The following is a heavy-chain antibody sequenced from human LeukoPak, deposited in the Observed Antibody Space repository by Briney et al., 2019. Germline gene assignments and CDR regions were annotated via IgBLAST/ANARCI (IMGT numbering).Heavy chain of an antibody. CDR2: ISSSGSTI. D-gene: IGHD3-22*01. Sequence: GGSLRLSCAASGSTFSSYEMNWVRQAPGKGLEWVSYISSSGSTIYYADSVKGRFTISRDNAKNSLYLQMNSLRAEDTAVYYCARYYYDSSVYYSFDYWGQGTLVTVSS. V-gene: IGHV3-48*03. CDR3: ARYYYDSSVYYSFDY. J-gene: IGHJ4*02. CDR1: GSTFSSYE.